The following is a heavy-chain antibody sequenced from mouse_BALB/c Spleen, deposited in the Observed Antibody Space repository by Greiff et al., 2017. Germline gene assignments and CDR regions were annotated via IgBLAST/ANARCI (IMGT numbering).Heavy chain of an antibody. CDR3: ARDRHCYSSSYLDYYAMDY. CDR1: GFTFSSYG. Sequence: EVQGVESGGGLVQPGGSLKLSCAASGFTFSSYGMSWVRQTPDKRLELVATINSNGGSTYYPDSVKGRFTISRDNAKNTLYLQMSSLKSEDTAMYYCARDRHCYSSSYLDYYAMDYWGQGTSVTVSS. D-gene: IGHD1-1*01. J-gene: IGHJ4*01. CDR2: INSNGGST. V-gene: IGHV5-6-3*01.